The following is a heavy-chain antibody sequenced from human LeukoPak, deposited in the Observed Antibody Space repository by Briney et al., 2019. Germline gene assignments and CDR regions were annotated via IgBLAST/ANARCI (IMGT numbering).Heavy chain of an antibody. CDR1: GYTFTSYD. Sequence: GASVKVSCKASGYTFTSYDINWVRQATGQGLEWMGWMNPNSGNTGYAQKFQGRVTMTRNTSISTAYMELSSLRSEDTAVYYCARGHDESNWFDPWGQGTLVIVSS. J-gene: IGHJ5*02. CDR2: MNPNSGNT. V-gene: IGHV1-8*01. D-gene: IGHD1-1*01. CDR3: ARGHDESNWFDP.